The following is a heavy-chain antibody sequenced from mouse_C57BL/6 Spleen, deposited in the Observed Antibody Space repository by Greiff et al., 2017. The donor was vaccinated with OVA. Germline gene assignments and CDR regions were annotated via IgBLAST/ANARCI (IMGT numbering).Heavy chain of an antibody. D-gene: IGHD1-1*01. CDR3: ARAQDRDYYGSSPYFDY. J-gene: IGHJ2*01. Sequence: QVQLQQPGAELVKPGASVKLSCKASGYTFTSYWMHWVKQRPGQGLEWIGMIHPNRGSTNYNEKFKSKATLTVDKSSSTAYMQLSSLTSEDSAVYYCARAQDRDYYGSSPYFDYWGQGTTLTVSS. CDR1: GYTFTSYW. CDR2: IHPNRGST. V-gene: IGHV1-64*01.